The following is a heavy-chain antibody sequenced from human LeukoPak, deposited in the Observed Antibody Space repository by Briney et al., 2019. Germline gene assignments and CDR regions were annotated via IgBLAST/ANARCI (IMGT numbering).Heavy chain of an antibody. J-gene: IGHJ1*01. CDR2: IKQDGSEK. D-gene: IGHD3-10*01. Sequence: GGSLRLSCAASGFTFSSYWVSWVRQAPGKGLEWVANIKQDGSEKYYVDSVKGRFTISRDNAKNSLYLQMNSLRAEDAAVYYCARDLVAGSYLEYFQHWGQGTLVTVSS. V-gene: IGHV3-7*01. CDR1: GFTFSSYW. CDR3: ARDLVAGSYLEYFQH.